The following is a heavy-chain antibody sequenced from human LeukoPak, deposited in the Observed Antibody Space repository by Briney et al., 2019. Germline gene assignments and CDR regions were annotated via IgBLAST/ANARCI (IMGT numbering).Heavy chain of an antibody. J-gene: IGHJ5*02. CDR3: ARASLITTPKIVIIGRWFDP. CDR2: INHSGST. Sequence: SETLSLTCAVYGGSFSGYYWSWIRQPPGKGLEWIGEINHSGSTNYNPSLKSRVTISVDTSKNQFSLKLSSVTAADTAVYYCARASLITTPKIVIIGRWFDPWGQGTLVTVSS. CDR1: GGSFSGYY. D-gene: IGHD3-16*02. V-gene: IGHV4-34*01.